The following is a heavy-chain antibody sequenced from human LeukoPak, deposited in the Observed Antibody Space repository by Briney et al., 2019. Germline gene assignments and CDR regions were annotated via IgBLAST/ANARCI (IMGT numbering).Heavy chain of an antibody. D-gene: IGHD1-26*01. V-gene: IGHV4-59*01. CDR2: IYYSGST. CDR1: GGSISSYY. CDR3: ARAVSGSYTNNWFDP. Sequence: SETLSLTCTVSGGSISSYYWSWIRQPPGKGLEWIGYIYYSGSTNYNPSLKSRVTISVDTSKNQFSLKLSSVTAADTAVYYCARAVSGSYTNNWFDPWGQGTLVTVSS. J-gene: IGHJ5*02.